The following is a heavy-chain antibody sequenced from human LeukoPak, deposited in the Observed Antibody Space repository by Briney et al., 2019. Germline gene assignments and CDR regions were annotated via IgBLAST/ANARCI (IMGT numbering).Heavy chain of an antibody. CDR2: IGGSGGKA. J-gene: IGHJ4*02. Sequence: PGGSLRLSCAGSGFIFTSDALTWGRQAPGKGREWCAGIGGSGGKAFYADSVKCRFTTSRDNSKNTLYLQMTSLRADDTDIYFCATPESYWGQGTLVTVSS. CDR3: ATPESY. CDR1: GFIFTSDA. V-gene: IGHV3-23*01. D-gene: IGHD1-14*01.